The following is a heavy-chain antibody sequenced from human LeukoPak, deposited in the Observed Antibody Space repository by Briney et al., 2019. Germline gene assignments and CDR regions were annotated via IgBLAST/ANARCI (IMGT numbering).Heavy chain of an antibody. V-gene: IGHV3-33*01. D-gene: IGHD1-26*01. CDR2: IWYDGSNK. CDR1: GFTFSSYG. CDR3: ARDLRQWELLGY. Sequence: GGSLRLSCAASGFTFSSYGMHWVRQAPGKGLEWEAVIWYDGSNKYYADSVKGRFTISRDNSKNTLYLQMNSLRAEDTAVYYCARDLRQWELLGYWGQGTLVTVSS. J-gene: IGHJ4*02.